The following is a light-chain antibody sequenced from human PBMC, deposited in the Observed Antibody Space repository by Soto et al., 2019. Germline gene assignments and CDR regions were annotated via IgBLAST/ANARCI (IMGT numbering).Light chain of an antibody. Sequence: QSVLTQPPSVSGAPGQRVTISCTGSSSNIGAGYDVHWYQQLPGTAPKLLIYANTNRPSGVPDRISGSKSGTSASLAITGLQAEDEADYYCQSYDSSLSGYVVFGGGTQLTVL. CDR1: SSNIGAGYD. CDR2: ANT. J-gene: IGLJ2*01. CDR3: QSYDSSLSGYVV. V-gene: IGLV1-40*01.